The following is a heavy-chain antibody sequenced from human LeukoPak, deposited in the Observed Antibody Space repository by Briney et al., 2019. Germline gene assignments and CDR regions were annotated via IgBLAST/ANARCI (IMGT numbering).Heavy chain of an antibody. D-gene: IGHD5-18*01. Sequence: GGSLRLSCAASGFTYSSYGMSWVRQAPGKGLEWVANIKKDGSEKYYVDSVKGRFTISRDNAKTSLYLQVNSLRAEDTAVYYCARDLSGVTGYTYGRGIDYWGQGTLVTVSS. CDR2: IKKDGSEK. J-gene: IGHJ4*02. CDR1: GFTYSSYG. CDR3: ARDLSGVTGYTYGRGIDY. V-gene: IGHV3-7*01.